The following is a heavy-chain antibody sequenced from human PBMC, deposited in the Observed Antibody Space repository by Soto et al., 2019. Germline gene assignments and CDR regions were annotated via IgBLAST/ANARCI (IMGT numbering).Heavy chain of an antibody. V-gene: IGHV3-66*01. CDR3: ASLGYYGSGTDH. J-gene: IGHJ4*02. D-gene: IGHD3-10*01. Sequence: GGSLRLSCAASGFTVSSNYMSWVRQAPGKGLEWVSVIYSGGSTYYTESVKGRFTISRDTSKNTLYLQMNSLRPEDTAVYYCASLGYYGSGTDHWGQGTLVTVSS. CDR2: IYSGGST. CDR1: GFTVSSNY.